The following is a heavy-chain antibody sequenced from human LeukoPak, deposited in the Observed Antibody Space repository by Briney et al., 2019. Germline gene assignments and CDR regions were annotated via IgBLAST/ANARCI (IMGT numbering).Heavy chain of an antibody. Sequence: GGSLRLSCAASGVTFSSYSMNWVRQAPGKGLEWVSSISSSSSYIYYADSVKGRFTISRDNTKNSLYLQMNSLRAEDTAVYYCAREGHGYSGYDYGTPYYWGQGTLVTVSS. V-gene: IGHV3-21*01. D-gene: IGHD5-12*01. CDR2: ISSSSSYI. CDR1: GVTFSSYS. J-gene: IGHJ4*02. CDR3: AREGHGYSGYDYGTPYY.